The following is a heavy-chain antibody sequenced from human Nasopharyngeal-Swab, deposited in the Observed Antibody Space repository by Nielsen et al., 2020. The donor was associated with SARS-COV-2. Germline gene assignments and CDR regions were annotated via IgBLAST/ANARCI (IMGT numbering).Heavy chain of an antibody. V-gene: IGHV2-5*02. D-gene: IGHD1-26*01. Sequence: SGPTLVKPTQTLTLTCNFSGFSLSTSGVGVGWIRQPPGKALEWLALIYWDDDKRYSPSLKSRLTITKDTSKNQVVLTMTNMDPVDTSTYYCAHRIVGAIKFDYWGQGTLVTVSS. CDR2: IYWDDDK. CDR1: GFSLSTSGVG. CDR3: AHRIVGAIKFDY. J-gene: IGHJ4*02.